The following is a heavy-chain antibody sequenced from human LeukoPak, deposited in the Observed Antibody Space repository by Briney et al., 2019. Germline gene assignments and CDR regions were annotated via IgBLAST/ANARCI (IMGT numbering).Heavy chain of an antibody. J-gene: IGHJ4*02. CDR1: GDSINTKSYY. D-gene: IGHD5-18*01. CDR2: IYYSGNT. CDR3: ARHSYGTFDY. Sequence: ASETLSLTCTVSGDSINTKSYYWGWIRQPPGKGLEWIGSIYYSGNTYYNPSLKSRVTLSIDTSKNQFSLRLSSETAADTAVYYCARHSYGTFDYWGQGTLVTVSS. V-gene: IGHV4-39*01.